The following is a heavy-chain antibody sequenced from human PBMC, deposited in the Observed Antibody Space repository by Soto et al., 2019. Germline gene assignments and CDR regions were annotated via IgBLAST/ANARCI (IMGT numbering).Heavy chain of an antibody. Sequence: GGSLRLSCAASGFTFSSYAMSWVRQAPGKGLEWVSAISGSGGSTYYADSVKGRFTISRDNSKNTLYLQMNSLRAEDTAVYYCAKYGSGSYYFPSYYYYGMDVWGQGTTVTVSS. D-gene: IGHD3-10*01. CDR2: ISGSGGST. CDR3: AKYGSGSYYFPSYYYYGMDV. J-gene: IGHJ6*02. CDR1: GFTFSSYA. V-gene: IGHV3-23*01.